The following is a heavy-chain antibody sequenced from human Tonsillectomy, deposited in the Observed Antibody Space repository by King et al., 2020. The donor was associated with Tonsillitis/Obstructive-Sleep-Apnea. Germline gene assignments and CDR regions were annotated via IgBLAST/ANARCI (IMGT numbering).Heavy chain of an antibody. CDR1: GYTFTNYG. V-gene: IGHV1-18*01. CDR2: ISAYNGNL. CDR3: ARDLGLRNSSTNYYYSMAV. D-gene: IGHD6-6*01. Sequence: QLVQSGAEVKKPGASVKVSCKASGYTFTNYGITWVRQAPGQGLEWMGWISAYNGNLKYAQKLQGRVTMTTDTSTSAAYMELRSLRSADTAVYYCARDLGLRNSSTNYYYSMAVWGKGTTVTVSS. J-gene: IGHJ6*03.